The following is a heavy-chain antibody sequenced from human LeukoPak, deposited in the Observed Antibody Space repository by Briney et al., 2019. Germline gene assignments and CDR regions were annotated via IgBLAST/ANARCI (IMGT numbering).Heavy chain of an antibody. D-gene: IGHD3-22*01. CDR1: GFSFSNFG. V-gene: IGHV3-30*18. CDR3: AKQAYDSPRTDFDY. Sequence: GGSLRLSCAASGFSFSNFGMHWVRQAPGKGLEWVAVISYDGSNKYFADSVKGRFTISRDNSKNTLHLQMNSLRAEDTAIYYCAKQAYDSPRTDFDYWGQGTLVTVSS. J-gene: IGHJ4*02. CDR2: ISYDGSNK.